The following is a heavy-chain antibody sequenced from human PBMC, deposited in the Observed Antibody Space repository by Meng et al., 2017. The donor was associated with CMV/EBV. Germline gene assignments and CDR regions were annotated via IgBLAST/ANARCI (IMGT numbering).Heavy chain of an antibody. J-gene: IGHJ4*02. V-gene: IGHV1-8*03. D-gene: IGHD3-9*01. CDR2: INPNSGNT. Sequence: SVTVSCKASGYSLSSYDINWVRQAAGQGLEWMGYINPNSGNTGYAQKFQGRVSIIRDTSISTAYMELSPLRSDDTAIYYCATTGTRRYFQHWGQGTVVTVSS. CDR3: ATTGTRRYFQH. CDR1: GYSLSSYD.